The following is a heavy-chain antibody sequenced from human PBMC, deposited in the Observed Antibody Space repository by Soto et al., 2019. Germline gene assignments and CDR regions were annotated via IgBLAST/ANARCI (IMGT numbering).Heavy chain of an antibody. J-gene: IGHJ4*02. V-gene: IGHV3-30-3*01. CDR2: ISYDGSNK. CDR1: GFTFSSNA. Sequence: QVQLVESGGGVVQPGRSLRLSCAASGFTFSSNAMHWVRQAPGKGLEWVAVISYDGSNKYYADSVKGRFTISRDNSKNTLYLQMNSLRAEDTAVYYCARAGGSYSDYWGQGTLVTVSS. D-gene: IGHD1-26*01. CDR3: ARAGGSYSDY.